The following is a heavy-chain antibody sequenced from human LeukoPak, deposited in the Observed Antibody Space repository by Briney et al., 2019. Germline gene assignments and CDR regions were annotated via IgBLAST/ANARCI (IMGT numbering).Heavy chain of an antibody. CDR2: IKQDGSEK. Sequence: PGGSLRLSCAASGFTFGNYAMNWVRQAPGKGLEWVANIKQDGSEKYYVDSVKGRFTISRDNAKNSLYLQMNSLRAEDTAVYYCARRIAVAATINWFDPWGQGTLVTVSS. CDR3: ARRIAVAATINWFDP. D-gene: IGHD6-19*01. J-gene: IGHJ5*02. V-gene: IGHV3-7*03. CDR1: GFTFGNYA.